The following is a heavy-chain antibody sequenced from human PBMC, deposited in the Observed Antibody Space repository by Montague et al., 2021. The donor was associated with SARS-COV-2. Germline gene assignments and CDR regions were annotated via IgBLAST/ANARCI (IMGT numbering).Heavy chain of an antibody. CDR1: GFSLSTSGVG. V-gene: IGHV2-5*01. CDR2: XCWNDEK. Sequence: PALVKPTQTLTLTCTFSGFSLSTSGVGVGWIRQPPGKAREWLALXCWNDEKRYSPSLKSRLTITKDTSKNQVVLTMTNMGPVDTATYYCARSHYDILTGYYTVFDYWGQGTLVTVSS. CDR3: ARSHYDILTGYYTVFDY. D-gene: IGHD3-9*01. J-gene: IGHJ4*02.